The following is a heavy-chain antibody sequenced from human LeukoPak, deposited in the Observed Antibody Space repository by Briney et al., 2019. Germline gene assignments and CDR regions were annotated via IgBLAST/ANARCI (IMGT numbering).Heavy chain of an antibody. CDR1: GGSFSGYY. V-gene: IGHV4-34*01. D-gene: IGHD1-1*01. CDR2: INHSGST. J-gene: IGHJ4*02. CDR3: ALRNWVFDY. Sequence: SETLSLTCAVYGGSFSGYYWSWISQPPGKRLEWIGEINHSGSTNYNPSLKSRVTISVDTSKNQFSLKLSSVTAADTAVYYCALRNWVFDYWGQGTLVTVSS.